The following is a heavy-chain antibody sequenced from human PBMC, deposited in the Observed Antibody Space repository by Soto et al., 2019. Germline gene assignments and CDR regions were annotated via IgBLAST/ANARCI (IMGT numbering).Heavy chain of an antibody. V-gene: IGHV3-7*05. CDR3: ARDRRRRFYGMDV. Sequence: GESLKISCAASGFTFSSYWMSWVRQAPGKGLEWVANIKQDGSEKYYVDSVKGRFTISRDNAKNSLYLQMNSLRAEDTAVYYCARDRRRRFYGMDVWGQGTTVTVSS. J-gene: IGHJ6*02. CDR1: GFTFSSYW. CDR2: IKQDGSEK.